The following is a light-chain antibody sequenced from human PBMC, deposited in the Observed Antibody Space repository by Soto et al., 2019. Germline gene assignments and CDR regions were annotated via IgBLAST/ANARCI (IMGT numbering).Light chain of an antibody. V-gene: IGKV1-33*01. CDR3: QQYGNLSST. CDR2: DAS. Sequence: EIGLSQSPSTLSSRVGDIFTITCRASQGISSWLAWYQQKPGKAPKIMIYDASGRETGIPSRFSGSGSGTDFTFTISSLQPEDIATYYCQQYGNLSSTFGQGTRVEIK. CDR1: QGISSW. J-gene: IGKJ5*01.